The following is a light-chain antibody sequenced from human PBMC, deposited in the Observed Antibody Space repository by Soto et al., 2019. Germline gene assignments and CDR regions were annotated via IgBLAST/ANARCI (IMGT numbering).Light chain of an antibody. CDR3: QQYGSSPFT. Sequence: EIVLTQSPGTLSLSPGERATLSCRASQSFSSSYLAWYQQKPGQAPRLLIYGASSMATGIPARFSGSGSGTDFTRTISRLEPEDFAVYYWQQYGSSPFTFGPGTKVDIK. J-gene: IGKJ3*01. CDR1: QSFSSSY. CDR2: GAS. V-gene: IGKV3-20*01.